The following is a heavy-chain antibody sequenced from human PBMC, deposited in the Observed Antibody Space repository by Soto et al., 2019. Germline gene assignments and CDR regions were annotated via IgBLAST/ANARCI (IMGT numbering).Heavy chain of an antibody. Sequence: ASVKVSCKASGYTFTSYAMHWVRQAPGQRLEWMGWINAGNGNTKYSQKIQGRVTITRDTSASTAYMELSSLRSEDTAVYYCARGARFLVVVVAATPTRFDYWGQGTLVTVSS. J-gene: IGHJ4*02. CDR3: ARGARFLVVVVAATPTRFDY. V-gene: IGHV1-3*01. D-gene: IGHD2-15*01. CDR1: GYTFTSYA. CDR2: INAGNGNT.